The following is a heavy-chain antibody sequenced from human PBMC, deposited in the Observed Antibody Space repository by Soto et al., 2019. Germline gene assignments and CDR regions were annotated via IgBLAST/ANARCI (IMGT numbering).Heavy chain of an antibody. J-gene: IGHJ4*02. CDR3: ARGWYDYSGYYPYFGY. V-gene: IGHV4-39*07. CDR2: IYYSGNT. CDR1: GGSISSSIYY. D-gene: IGHD3-22*01. Sequence: PSETLSLTCTVSGGSISSSIYYWGWIRQPPGKGLEWIGNIYYSGNTSYNPSLKSRVTISVDTSMQQFSLKLSSVTVADTAVYYCARGWYDYSGYYPYFGYWGQGTLVTVSS.